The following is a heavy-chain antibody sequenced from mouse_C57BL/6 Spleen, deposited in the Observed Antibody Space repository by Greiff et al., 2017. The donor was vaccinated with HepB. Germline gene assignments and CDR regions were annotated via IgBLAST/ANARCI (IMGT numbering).Heavy chain of an antibody. J-gene: IGHJ2*01. CDR1: GYTFTSYW. Sequence: QVQLKQPGAELVRPGSSVKLSCKASGYTFTSYWMHWVKQRPIQGLEWIGNIDPSDSETHYNQKFKDKATLTVDKSSSTAYMQLSSLTSEDSAVYYCARSTAQAPDYWGQGTTLTVSS. V-gene: IGHV1-52*01. D-gene: IGHD3-2*02. CDR2: IDPSDSET. CDR3: ARSTAQAPDY.